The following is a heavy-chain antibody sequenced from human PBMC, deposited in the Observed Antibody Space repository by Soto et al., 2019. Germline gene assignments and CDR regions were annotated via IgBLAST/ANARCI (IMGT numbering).Heavy chain of an antibody. CDR3: AVTRYGSGGSYLDS. J-gene: IGHJ4*02. D-gene: IGHD6-19*01. Sequence: GGSLRLSCAASGFTFSNYALSWVRQAPGKGLAWVSTISGSGGSTYSAGSVKGRFTISRDNSNNTLLLQMNSLRADETGLYYCAVTRYGSGGSYLDSWGQGTLVTSPQ. CDR1: GFTFSNYA. CDR2: ISGSGGST. V-gene: IGHV3-23*01.